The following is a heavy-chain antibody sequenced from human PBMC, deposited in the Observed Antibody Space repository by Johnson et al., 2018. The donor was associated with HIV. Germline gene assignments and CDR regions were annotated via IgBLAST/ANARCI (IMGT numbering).Heavy chain of an antibody. CDR1: GFTFSSYW. Sequence: DVQVVESGGGLVQPGGSLRLSCAASGFTFSSYWMHWVRQAPGKGLVWVSRINSDGSSTRYADSVKGRFTISRDNAKHTLYLQMNSLRAEDTAVYYCATASSGELLYAFDIWGQGTMVTVSS. CDR2: INSDGSST. V-gene: IGHV3-74*01. D-gene: IGHD1-26*01. CDR3: ATASSGELLYAFDI. J-gene: IGHJ3*02.